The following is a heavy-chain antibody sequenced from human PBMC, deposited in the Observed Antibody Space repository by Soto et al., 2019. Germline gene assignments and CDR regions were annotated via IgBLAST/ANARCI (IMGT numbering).Heavy chain of an antibody. V-gene: IGHV4-39*01. CDR3: ARIVEWTYDFDY. Sequence: SETLSLTCTVSGGSISSSSYYWGWIRQPPGKGLEWIGSIYYSGSTYYNPSLKSRVTISVDTSKNQFSLKLSSVTAADTAVYYCARIVEWTYDFDYWGQGNLVTVSS. CDR1: GGSISSSSYY. D-gene: IGHD3-3*01. CDR2: IYYSGST. J-gene: IGHJ4*02.